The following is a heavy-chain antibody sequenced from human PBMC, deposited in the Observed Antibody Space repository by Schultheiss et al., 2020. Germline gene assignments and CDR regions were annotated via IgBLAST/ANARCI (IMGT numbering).Heavy chain of an antibody. V-gene: IGHV3-11*01. CDR1: GFTFDDYA. CDR2: ISPSGSTI. J-gene: IGHJ4*02. D-gene: IGHD3/OR15-3a*01. CDR3: AKVRRDLQTIDY. Sequence: GGSLTLSCAASGFTFDDYAMHWVRQAPGKGLEWVSYISPSGSTIYYADSVKGRLTISRDNAENSLYLQLSSLRAEDTAVFYCAKVRRDLQTIDYWGQGTLVTVSS.